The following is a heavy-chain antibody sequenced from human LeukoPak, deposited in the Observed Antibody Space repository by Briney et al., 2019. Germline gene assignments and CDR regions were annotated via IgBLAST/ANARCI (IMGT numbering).Heavy chain of an antibody. D-gene: IGHD1-26*01. V-gene: IGHV3-23*01. Sequence: GGSLRLSCAASGFTFSTSAMSWVRQAPGKGLEWVSAISGSGGSTYYADSVRGPVTISRDNAKNTLYLQVNSLRVEDTAVYYCASGLVGGTNYWGQGTLVTVSS. CDR3: ASGLVGGTNY. CDR1: GFTFSTSA. J-gene: IGHJ4*02. CDR2: ISGSGGST.